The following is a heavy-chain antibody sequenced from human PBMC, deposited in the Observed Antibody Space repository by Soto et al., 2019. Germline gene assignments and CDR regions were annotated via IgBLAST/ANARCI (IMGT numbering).Heavy chain of an antibody. Sequence: EVQLMESGGGLVQPGGSLRLSCAASGFNFGASWMAWVRQAPGKGLEWVADIKQDGSEKNYVDSVKGRVTISRDDAKNSLYLQMNSLRAEDTAVYYCARDPFYWAIYYWGLGTLVTVSS. CDR1: GFNFGASW. J-gene: IGHJ4*02. D-gene: IGHD2-15*01. CDR3: ARDPFYWAIYY. V-gene: IGHV3-7*01. CDR2: IKQDGSEK.